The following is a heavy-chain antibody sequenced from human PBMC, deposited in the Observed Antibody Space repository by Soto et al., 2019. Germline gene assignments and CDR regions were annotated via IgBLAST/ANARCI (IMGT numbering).Heavy chain of an antibody. CDR3: ANGGSGWYFPREMRK. CDR2: ISGSGDST. D-gene: IGHD6-19*01. Sequence: EVQLLESGGALVQPGGSLRLSCAASGFTFSDYGMTWVRQAPGKGLEWVAAISGSGDSTYYADSVKGRFSISRDNSKNTLNLGMNSLRVEDTAIYYCANGGSGWYFPREMRKWGQGALVTVSS. J-gene: IGHJ1*01. CDR1: GFTFSDYG. V-gene: IGHV3-23*01.